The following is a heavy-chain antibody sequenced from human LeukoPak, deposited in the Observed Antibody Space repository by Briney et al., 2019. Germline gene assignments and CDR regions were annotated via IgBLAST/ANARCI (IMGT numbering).Heavy chain of an antibody. CDR1: GGSISSSTYY. V-gene: IGHV4-39*07. J-gene: IGHJ3*02. CDR3: AAKPLVPTYRDDAFDI. Sequence: SESLSLTCTVSGGSISSSTYYWGWIRQPPGKGLEWIASMYDSGSTYYNPSLKSRVTISVDTSKNQFSLRLSSVTAADTAVYYCAAKPLVPTYRDDAFDIWGQGTLVTVSS. D-gene: IGHD2-2*01. CDR2: MYDSGST.